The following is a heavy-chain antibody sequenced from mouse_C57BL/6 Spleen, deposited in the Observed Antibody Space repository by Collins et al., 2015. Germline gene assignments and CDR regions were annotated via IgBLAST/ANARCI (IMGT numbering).Heavy chain of an antibody. Sequence: EVQLQQSGAELVKPGASVKLSCTASGFNIKDTYMHWVKQRPEQGLEWIGRIDPANGNTKYDPKFQGKATITADTSSNTAYLQLSSLTSEDTAVYYCARYLLLRYYAMDYWGQGTSVTVSS. CDR3: ARYLLLRYYAMDY. CDR1: GFNIKDTY. D-gene: IGHD1-1*01. J-gene: IGHJ4*01. V-gene: IGHV14-3*02. CDR2: IDPANGNT.